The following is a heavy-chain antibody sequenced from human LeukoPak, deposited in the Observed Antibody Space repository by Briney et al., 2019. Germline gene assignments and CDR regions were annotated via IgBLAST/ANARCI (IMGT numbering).Heavy chain of an antibody. Sequence: PSETLSLTCTVSGGSISSYYWSWIRQPPGKGLEWIGYIYYSGSTNYNPSLKSRVTISVDTSKNQFSLKLSSVTAADTAVYYCARDRGDSSSWPNAFDIWGQGTMVTVSS. V-gene: IGHV4-59*01. D-gene: IGHD6-13*01. CDR3: ARDRGDSSSWPNAFDI. J-gene: IGHJ3*02. CDR2: IYYSGST. CDR1: GGSISSYY.